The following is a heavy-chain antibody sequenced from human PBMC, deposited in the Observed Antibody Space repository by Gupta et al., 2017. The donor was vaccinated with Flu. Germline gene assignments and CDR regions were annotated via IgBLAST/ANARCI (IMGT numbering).Heavy chain of an antibody. D-gene: IGHD2-21*01. V-gene: IGHV4-4*02. CDR3: VRMGVTAVGDIVISGFDF. Sequence: QVQLQESGPGLVKPSGTLSLTCAVSGGSITSTNWWNWVRQAPGKGLEWIGEVSHGGTTHYNQSLKGRVAISVDKSKNRFSLTLNSVTASDTAVYYCVRMGVTAVGDIVISGFDFWGQGALVTVSS. CDR1: GGSITSTNW. J-gene: IGHJ5*01. CDR2: VSHGGTT.